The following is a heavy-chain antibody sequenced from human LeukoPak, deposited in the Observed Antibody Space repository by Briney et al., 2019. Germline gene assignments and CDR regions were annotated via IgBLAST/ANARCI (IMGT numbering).Heavy chain of an antibody. J-gene: IGHJ6*02. V-gene: IGHV3-48*04. CDR1: GFTVSSYS. CDR3: AKENSAVYYYYGMDV. D-gene: IGHD4-23*01. CDR2: ISSSSSTI. Sequence: GGPLRLSCAASGFTVSSYSMNWVRQAPGKGLEWVSYISSSSSTIYYADSVKGRFTISRDNSKNSLYLQMNSLRTEDTALYYCAKENSAVYYYYGMDVWGQGTTVTVSS.